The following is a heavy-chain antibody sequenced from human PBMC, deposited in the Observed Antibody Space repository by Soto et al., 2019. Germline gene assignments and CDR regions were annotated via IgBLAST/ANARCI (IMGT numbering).Heavy chain of an antibody. CDR2: IIPILGIA. V-gene: IGHV1-69*08. CDR1: GGTFSSYT. CDR3: ARDLSRLTMVRGVIITGWFDP. J-gene: IGHJ5*02. D-gene: IGHD3-10*01. Sequence: QVQLVQSGAEVKKPGSSVKVSCKASGGTFSSYTISWVRQAPGQGLEWMGRIIPILGIANYAQKFQGRVTITADKSTSTAYMELSSLRSEDTAVYYCARDLSRLTMVRGVIITGWFDPWGQGTLVTVSS.